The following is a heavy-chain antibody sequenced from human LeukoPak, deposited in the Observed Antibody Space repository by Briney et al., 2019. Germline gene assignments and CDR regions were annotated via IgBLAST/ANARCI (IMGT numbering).Heavy chain of an antibody. CDR1: GFTFSNAW. J-gene: IGHJ5*02. CDR2: INHSGST. CDR3: ARRGTRYNWFDP. Sequence: GSLRLSCAASGFTFSNAWMSWVRQAPGKGLEWIGEINHSGSTNYNPSLKSRVTISVDTSKNQFSLKLSSVTAADTAVYYCARRGTRYNWFDPWGQGTLVTVSS. V-gene: IGHV4-34*01.